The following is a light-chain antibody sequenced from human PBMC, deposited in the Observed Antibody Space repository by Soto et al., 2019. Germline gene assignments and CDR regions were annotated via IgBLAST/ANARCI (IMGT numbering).Light chain of an antibody. CDR1: QSISSW. CDR2: KAS. CDR3: QQYNSYTWT. Sequence: IQMPQSPSTLAASVGARVTITCLASQSISSWLAWYQQKPGKAPKLLIYKASSLESGVPSRFSGSGSGTEFTLTISSLQPDDFATYYCQQYNSYTWTSGQGAKA. J-gene: IGKJ1*01. V-gene: IGKV1-5*03.